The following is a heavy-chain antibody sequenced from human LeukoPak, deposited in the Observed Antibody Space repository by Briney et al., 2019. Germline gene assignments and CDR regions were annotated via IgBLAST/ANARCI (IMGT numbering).Heavy chain of an antibody. CDR3: ARHFLGGYGLFDY. V-gene: IGHV4-59*08. CDR1: GGSISSYY. Sequence: SETLSLTCTVSGGSISSYYWSWIRQPPGKGLEWIGYIYYSGSTNYNPSLRSRVTISVDTSKNQFSLKLSSVTAADTAVYYCARHFLGGYGLFDYWGQGTLVTVSS. D-gene: IGHD5-12*01. J-gene: IGHJ4*02. CDR2: IYYSGST.